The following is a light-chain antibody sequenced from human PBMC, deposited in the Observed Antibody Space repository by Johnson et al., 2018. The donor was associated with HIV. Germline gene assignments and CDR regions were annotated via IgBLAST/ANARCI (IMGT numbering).Light chain of an antibody. CDR3: GTWDSSLSAYV. V-gene: IGLV1-51*01. J-gene: IGLJ1*01. CDR2: DNN. Sequence: QSVLTQPPSVSAAPGQKVTISCSGGRSSIGNNYVSWYQQLPGTAAKLLIYDNNKRPSGIPDRFSGSKSGTSATLGITGLQTGDEADYYCGTWDSSLSAYVCGTGTKVTVL. CDR1: RSSIGNNY.